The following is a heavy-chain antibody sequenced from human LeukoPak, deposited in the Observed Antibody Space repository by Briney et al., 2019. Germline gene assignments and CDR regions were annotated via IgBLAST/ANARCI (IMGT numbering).Heavy chain of an antibody. CDR2: IIPIFGTA. CDR3: ADGASGQPYYYYYMDV. V-gene: IGHV1-69*06. Sequence: SVKVSCKASGGTFSSYAISWVRQAPGQGLEWMGRIIPIFGTANYAQKFQGRVTITADKSTSTAYMELSSLRSEDTAVYYCADGASGQPYYYYYMDVWGKGTTVPVSS. D-gene: IGHD5-12*01. CDR1: GGTFSSYA. J-gene: IGHJ6*03.